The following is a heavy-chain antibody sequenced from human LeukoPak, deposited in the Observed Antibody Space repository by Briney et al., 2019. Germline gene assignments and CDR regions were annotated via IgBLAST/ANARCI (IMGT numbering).Heavy chain of an antibody. J-gene: IGHJ4*02. V-gene: IGHV4-39*07. Sequence: SETLSLTCNVSGGSISSSSYYWGWIRQPPGKGLEYIGSIYYSGITYYNPSLKSRVTISLDTSKNRFSLKLSSVTAADTAVYYCARDHYYDSSTSWGQGTLVTVSS. CDR2: IYYSGIT. CDR3: ARDHYYDSSTS. D-gene: IGHD3-22*01. CDR1: GGSISSSSYY.